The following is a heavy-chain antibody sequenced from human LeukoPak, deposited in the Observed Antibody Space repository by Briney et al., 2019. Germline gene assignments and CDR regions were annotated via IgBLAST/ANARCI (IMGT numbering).Heavy chain of an antibody. D-gene: IGHD6-13*01. J-gene: IGHJ5*02. CDR3: VREHSRVFDP. CDR1: GFTFSSYS. CDR2: ISTSSSYI. V-gene: IGHV3-21*01. Sequence: GGSLRLSCAASGFTFSSYSMHWVRQAPGKGLEWVSSISTSSSYIYYADSVKGRFTISRDNAKKSLYPHMNSLRAEDTAIYYCVREHSRVFDPWGQGTPVTVSS.